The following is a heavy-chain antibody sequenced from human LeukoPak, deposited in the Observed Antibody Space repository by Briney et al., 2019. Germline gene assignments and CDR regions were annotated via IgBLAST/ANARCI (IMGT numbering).Heavy chain of an antibody. Sequence: PSETLSLTCTVSGGSISSYYWSWIRQPAGKGLEWVGRIYTSGSTNYSPSLKSRLTISVDKSKNQFSLKLSSVTAADTAVYYCARGGGIAVAGYYFDYWGQGTLVTVSS. CDR1: GGSISSYY. CDR3: ARGGGIAVAGYYFDY. CDR2: IYTSGST. J-gene: IGHJ4*02. D-gene: IGHD6-19*01. V-gene: IGHV4-4*07.